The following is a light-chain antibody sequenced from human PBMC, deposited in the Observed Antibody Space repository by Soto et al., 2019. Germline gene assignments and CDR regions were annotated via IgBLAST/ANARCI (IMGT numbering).Light chain of an antibody. CDR1: SSDVGGYIY. CDR3: SSYTSSATLV. Sequence: QSVLAQPASVSGSPGQRIPISSTGTSSDVGGYIYVSWYQQHPGKAPKLMIYDVTSRPSGVSYRFSGSKSGNTASLTISGLQAEDEADYFCSSYTSSATLVFGGGTKVTVL. J-gene: IGLJ3*02. CDR2: DVT. V-gene: IGLV2-14*01.